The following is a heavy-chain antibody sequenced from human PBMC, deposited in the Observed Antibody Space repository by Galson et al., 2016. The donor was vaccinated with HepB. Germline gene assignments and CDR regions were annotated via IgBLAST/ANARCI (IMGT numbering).Heavy chain of an antibody. CDR2: IYPGDSDT. CDR3: WRRKGGRKYDASDV. CDR1: GYSFSTYW. Sequence: QSGAEVKKPGESLKISCTGSGYSFSTYWIAWVRQMPGKGPEWMGSIYPGDSDTRYSPSFQGQVTISADKSTTAYLQWSSLRASDTGMYYCWRRKGGRKYDASDVWGQGTTVTVS. V-gene: IGHV5-51*03. J-gene: IGHJ6*02. D-gene: IGHD2-15*01.